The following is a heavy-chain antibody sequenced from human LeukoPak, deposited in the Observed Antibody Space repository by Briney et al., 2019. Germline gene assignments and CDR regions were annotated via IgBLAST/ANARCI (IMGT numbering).Heavy chain of an antibody. V-gene: IGHV3-9*02. Sequence: PGRSLRLSCAASGFTSDDYAMHRVRQAPGKGLEWVSGISWNRGSIGYADSVKGRFTISRDNAKNSLYLQMNSLRAEDTALYYCAKDIDSLSSSAFDYWGQGTLVTVSS. CDR2: ISWNRGSI. CDR3: AKDIDSLSSSAFDY. J-gene: IGHJ4*02. CDR1: GFTSDDYA. D-gene: IGHD6-6*01.